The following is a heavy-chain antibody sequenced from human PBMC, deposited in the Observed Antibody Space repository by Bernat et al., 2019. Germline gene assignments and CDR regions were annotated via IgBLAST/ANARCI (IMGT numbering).Heavy chain of an antibody. J-gene: IGHJ4*02. V-gene: IGHV3-30-3*01. CDR3: ASRLNSGSSFDY. D-gene: IGHD1-26*01. CDR2: ISYYGSNK. CDR1: GFTFSNYA. Sequence: QVQLVESGGGVVQPGRSLRLSCVVSGFTFSNYAMHWVRQAPGKGLEWVALISYYGSNKYYADSVKGRFTISRDNSKNTLYLQMNSLRTEDTAVYYCASRLNSGSSFDYWGQGTLVTVSS.